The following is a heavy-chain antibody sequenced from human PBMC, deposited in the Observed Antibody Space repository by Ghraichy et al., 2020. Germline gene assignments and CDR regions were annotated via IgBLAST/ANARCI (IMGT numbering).Heavy chain of an antibody. J-gene: IGHJ4*02. D-gene: IGHD2-8*01. CDR1: GFTVSSNY. CDR2: IYSGGST. CDR3: ARERDPNYYDY. Sequence: GGSLRLSCAASGFTVSSNYMSWVRQAPGKGLEWVSVIYSGGSTYYADSVKGRFTISRDNSKNTLYLQMNSLRAEDTAVYYCARERDPNYYDYWGQGTLVTVSS. V-gene: IGHV3-53*01.